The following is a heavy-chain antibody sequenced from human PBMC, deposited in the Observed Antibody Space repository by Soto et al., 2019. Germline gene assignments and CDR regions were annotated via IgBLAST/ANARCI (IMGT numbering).Heavy chain of an antibody. D-gene: IGHD5-18*01. Sequence: QVQLVQSGAEVKKPGASVKVSCKASGYTFTSYDINWVRQATGQGLEWMGWMNPNSGNTGYAQKFQGRVTMTRNISISTAYMELSSLRSEDTAVYYWARGVSRGYSYGSDYWGQGTLVTVSS. CDR3: ARGVSRGYSYGSDY. J-gene: IGHJ4*02. V-gene: IGHV1-8*01. CDR1: GYTFTSYD. CDR2: MNPNSGNT.